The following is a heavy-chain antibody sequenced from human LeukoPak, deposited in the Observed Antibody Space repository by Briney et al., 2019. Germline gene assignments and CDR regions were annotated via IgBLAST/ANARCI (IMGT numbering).Heavy chain of an antibody. CDR2: IYYSGRT. CDR1: GGSISSYY. V-gene: IGHV4-59*01. CDR3: ARDPPGYGMDV. Sequence: SETLSLTCTVSGGSISSYYWSGIRQPPGKGLEGIGYIYYSGRTNYNPSLKSRVTISVDTSKNQFSLKLSSVTAADTAVYYCARDPPGYGMDVWGQGTTVTVSS. J-gene: IGHJ6*02.